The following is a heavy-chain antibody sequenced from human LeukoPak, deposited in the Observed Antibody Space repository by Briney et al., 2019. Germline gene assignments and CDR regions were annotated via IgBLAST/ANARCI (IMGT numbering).Heavy chain of an antibody. CDR2: IKQDGSEK. CDR1: GFTFSSHW. V-gene: IGHV3-7*01. CDR3: AREDDWNYEDY. J-gene: IGHJ4*02. Sequence: GWSLRLSCAASGFTFSSHWMSWVRQAPGRGLEWVANIKQDGSEKYYVNSVKGRFTISRDNAKNSLYLQMNSLRAEDTAIYFCAREDDWNYEDYWGQGTLVTVSS. D-gene: IGHD1-7*01.